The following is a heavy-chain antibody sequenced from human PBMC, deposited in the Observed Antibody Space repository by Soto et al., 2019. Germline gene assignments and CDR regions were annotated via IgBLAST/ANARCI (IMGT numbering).Heavy chain of an antibody. CDR1: GGPFISYA. V-gene: IGHV1-69*06. CDR3: ARDMGPTEAVTARAAFDI. D-gene: IGHD2-21*02. J-gene: IGHJ3*02. CDR2: IIPIFGTA. Sequence: SVKVASKASGGPFISYAIIWVRQPPGQGLEWMGGIIPIFGTANYAQKFQGRVTITADKSTSTAYMELSSLRSEDTAVYYCARDMGPTEAVTARAAFDICGQRTMVTFSS.